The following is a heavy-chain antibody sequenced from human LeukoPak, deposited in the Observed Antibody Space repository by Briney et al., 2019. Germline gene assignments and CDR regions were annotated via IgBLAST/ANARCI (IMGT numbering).Heavy chain of an antibody. CDR2: IYHSGST. CDR3: ARVSVITIFGVVIIDAFDI. CDR1: GYSISSGYY. V-gene: IGHV4-38-2*01. Sequence: KPSETLSLTCAGSGYSISSGYYWGWIRQPPGKGLEWIGSIYHSGSTYYNPSLKSRVTISVDTSKNQFSLKLSSVTAADTAAYYCARVSVITIFGVVIIDAFDIWGQGTMVTVSS. J-gene: IGHJ3*02. D-gene: IGHD3-3*01.